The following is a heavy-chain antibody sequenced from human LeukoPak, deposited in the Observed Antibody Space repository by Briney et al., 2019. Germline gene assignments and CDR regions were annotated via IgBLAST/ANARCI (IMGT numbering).Heavy chain of an antibody. Sequence: GGSLRLSCAASGFTFSSYWMHWVRQAPGKGLVWVSRINSDGSSANYADSVKGRFTTSRDNAKNTLYLQMDSLRVEDTAVYYCARQLHTYAFDYWGQGTLVTVSS. V-gene: IGHV3-74*01. CDR3: ARQLHTYAFDY. CDR1: GFTFSSYW. J-gene: IGHJ4*02. D-gene: IGHD3-16*01. CDR2: INSDGSSA.